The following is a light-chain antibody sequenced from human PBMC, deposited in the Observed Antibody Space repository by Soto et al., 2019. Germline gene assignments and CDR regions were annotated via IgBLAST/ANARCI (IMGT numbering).Light chain of an antibody. V-gene: IGKV1-39*01. Sequence: DIKMTQSPSSLSASVGDRVTITFRASQSIDHHLNWNQHNPGKAPRLLMDASSRMQSGVTSSFSGHGNGTDFSLSINSLQPEDFPNYYRQQRHSNTWTFGRGTRVEVK. J-gene: IGKJ1*01. CDR3: QQRHSNTWT. CDR1: QSIDHH. CDR2: ASS.